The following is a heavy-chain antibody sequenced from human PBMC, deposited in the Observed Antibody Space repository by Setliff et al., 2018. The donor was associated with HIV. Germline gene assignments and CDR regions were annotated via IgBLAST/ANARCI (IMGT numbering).Heavy chain of an antibody. CDR3: ARAHFLVAMTRNWFDP. D-gene: IGHD5-12*01. CDR2: INPKSGVA. J-gene: IGHJ5*02. V-gene: IGHV1-2*06. CDR1: GYTFTDFY. Sequence: ASVKVSGKASGYTFTDFYIHWVRQAPGQGLEWIGRINPKSGVADYLKKFQGRVTMTTDTSTNTAHMELIRPRFDDTAVYYCARAHFLVAMTRNWFDPR.